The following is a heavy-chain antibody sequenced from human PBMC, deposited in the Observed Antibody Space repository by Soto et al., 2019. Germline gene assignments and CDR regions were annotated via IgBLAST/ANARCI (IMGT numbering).Heavy chain of an antibody. Sequence: GGSLRLSCGASGFAFSSYSMSWVRQAPGKGLEWVSYISSTSNTIYYADSVKGRVTISVDTSKNQFSLNLSSVTAADTAVYYCASSNIAAAGFYYYGMDVWGRGTTVTVSS. CDR3: ASSNIAAAGFYYYGMDV. J-gene: IGHJ6*02. V-gene: IGHV3-48*01. CDR1: GFAFSSYS. D-gene: IGHD6-13*01. CDR2: ISSTSNTI.